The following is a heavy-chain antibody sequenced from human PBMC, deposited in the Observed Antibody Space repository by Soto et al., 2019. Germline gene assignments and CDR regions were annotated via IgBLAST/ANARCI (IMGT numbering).Heavy chain of an antibody. Sequence: PLSLACKRSLSSNSGDFIGCRRQAPGQGLEWMGWINPNSGGTNYAQKFQGRVTMTRDTSISAAYMELSRLRSDDTVVYYCARAFRHAAFDLLGQRTMVTVSS. CDR1: LSSNSGDF. CDR2: INPNSGGT. CDR3: ARAFRHAAFDL. D-gene: IGHD3-10*01. V-gene: IGHV1-2*02. J-gene: IGHJ3*01.